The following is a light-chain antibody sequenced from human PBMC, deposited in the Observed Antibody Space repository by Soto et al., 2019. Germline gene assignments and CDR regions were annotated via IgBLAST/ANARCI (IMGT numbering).Light chain of an antibody. Sequence: EIMLTQSPGTLSLSPGERSTLSCRASQSVSNRYLAWYQQKSGQAPRLLISGASSRATGIPDRFSGSGSGTDFTLTISRLEPEDFAVYYCQQYGSSPPITFGQGTRLEI. V-gene: IGKV3-20*01. CDR1: QSVSNRY. CDR3: QQYGSSPPIT. CDR2: GAS. J-gene: IGKJ5*01.